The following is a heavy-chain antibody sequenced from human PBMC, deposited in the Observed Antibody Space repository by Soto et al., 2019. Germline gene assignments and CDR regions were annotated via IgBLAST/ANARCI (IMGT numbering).Heavy chain of an antibody. CDR3: ARGSYSRSCHSFDS. D-gene: IGHD6-13*01. CDR2: ISSSGSTI. J-gene: IGHJ4*02. V-gene: IGHV3-11*01. CDR1: GFTFSDYY. Sequence: QVQLVESGGGLVKPGGSLRLSCAASGFTFSDYYMSWIRQAPGKGLEWVAYISSSGSTIYYADSWKGRFTISRDNAKNSRYLQMDSLGAGGTAVYYCARGSYSRSCHSFDSCGQGTLVTVSS.